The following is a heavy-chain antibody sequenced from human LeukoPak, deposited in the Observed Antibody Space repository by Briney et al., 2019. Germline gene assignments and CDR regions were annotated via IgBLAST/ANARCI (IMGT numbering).Heavy chain of an antibody. CDR2: INHSGST. D-gene: IGHD2-2*02. V-gene: IGHV4-34*01. CDR1: GGSFSGYY. J-gene: IGHJ4*02. CDR3: TRKGGYCSSTSCYTFRNYFDY. Sequence: SETLSLTCAVYGGSFSGYYWSWIRRPPGKGLEWIGEINHSGSTNYNPSLKSRVTISVDTSKNQFSLKLSSVTAADTAVYYCTRKGGYCSSTSCYTFRNYFDYWGQGTLVTVSS.